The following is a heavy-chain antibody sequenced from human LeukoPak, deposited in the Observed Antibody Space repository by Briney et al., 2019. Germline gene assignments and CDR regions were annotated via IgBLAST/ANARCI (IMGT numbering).Heavy chain of an antibody. D-gene: IGHD3-3*01. V-gene: IGHV3-23*01. CDR3: AKGEYYDFWSGRGSYFDY. J-gene: IGHJ4*02. Sequence: GGSLRLSCAASGFTFSSYAMSWVRQAPGKGLEWVSAISGSGGSTYYADSVKGRFTISRDNSKNTLYLQMNSLRAEDTAVYYCAKGEYYDFWSGRGSYFDYWGQGTLVTVSS. CDR2: ISGSGGST. CDR1: GFTFSSYA.